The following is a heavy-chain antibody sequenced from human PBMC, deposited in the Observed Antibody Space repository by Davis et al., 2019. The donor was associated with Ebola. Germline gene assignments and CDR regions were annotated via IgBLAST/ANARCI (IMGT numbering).Heavy chain of an antibody. V-gene: IGHV3-48*02. CDR2: IDGTSSSI. J-gene: IGHJ4*02. CDR1: GFTFRDYT. Sequence: GESLKISCAASGFTFRDYTINWVRQGPGKGLEWLSYIDGTSSSIYYADSVKGRFTISRDYAKNSVYLQMNSLRDEDTGVYYCARASPYYFDYWGQGTLVTVSS. CDR3: ARASPYYFDY.